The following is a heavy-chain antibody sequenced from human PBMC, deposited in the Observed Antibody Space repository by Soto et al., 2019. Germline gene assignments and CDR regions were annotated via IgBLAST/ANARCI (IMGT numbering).Heavy chain of an antibody. D-gene: IGHD5-12*01. CDR1: GFTFSSYA. V-gene: IGHV3-30-3*01. CDR3: ARMWIGPDY. CDR2: ISYDGSNK. Sequence: GGSLRLSCAASGFTFSSYAMHWVRQAPGKGLEWVAVISYDGSNKYYADSVKGRFTISRDNSKNTLYLQMNSLRAEDTAVYYCARMWIGPDYWGQGTLVTVSS. J-gene: IGHJ4*02.